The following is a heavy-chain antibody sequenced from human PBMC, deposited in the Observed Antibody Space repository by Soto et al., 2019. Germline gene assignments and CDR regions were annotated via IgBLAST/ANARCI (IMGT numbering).Heavy chain of an antibody. D-gene: IGHD3-22*01. V-gene: IGHV4-59*01. CDR2: IFYSGST. CDR1: GSSISSYY. J-gene: IGHJ4*02. Sequence: SETLSLTCTVSGSSISSYYWSWIRQPPGKGLEWIGYIFYSGSTNYNPSLKSRVTISVDTSKKQFSLNLSSVTAADTAMYYCARDRGYYDSSGSQFDSWGQGTLVTVSS. CDR3: ARDRGYYDSSGSQFDS.